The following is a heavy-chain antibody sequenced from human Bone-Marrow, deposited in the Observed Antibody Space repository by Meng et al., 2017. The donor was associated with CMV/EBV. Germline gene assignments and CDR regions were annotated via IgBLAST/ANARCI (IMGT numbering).Heavy chain of an antibody. CDR3: ARWAYYYDSSGLDY. Sequence: QLHRKQPGPGPVNPSQTLSLSSPVSGGSISSGDYYWSWIRQPPGKGLEWIGYIYYSGSTYYNPSLKSRVTISVDTSKNQFSLKLSSVTAADTAVYYCARWAYYYDSSGLDYWGQGTLVTVSS. J-gene: IGHJ4*02. D-gene: IGHD3-22*01. V-gene: IGHV4-30-4*08. CDR2: IYYSGST. CDR1: GGSISSGDYY.